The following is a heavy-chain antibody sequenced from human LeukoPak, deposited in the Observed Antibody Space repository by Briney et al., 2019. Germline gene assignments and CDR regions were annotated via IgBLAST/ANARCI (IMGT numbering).Heavy chain of an antibody. CDR3: AKSSEYNNYGIDY. D-gene: IGHD4-11*01. CDR2: IRSDGSNK. V-gene: IGHV3-30*02. Sequence: GGSLRLSCAASGFTFSSFGMHWVRQAPGKGLEWVAFIRSDGSNKYDADSVKGRFTISRDNSKSTLYLQMSSLRAEDTALYYCAKSSEYNNYGIDYWGQGTLVTVSS. J-gene: IGHJ4*02. CDR1: GFTFSSFG.